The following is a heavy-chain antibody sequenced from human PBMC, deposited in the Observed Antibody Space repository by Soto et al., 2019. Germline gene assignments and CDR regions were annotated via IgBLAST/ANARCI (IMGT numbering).Heavy chain of an antibody. CDR3: AKVVVSGSYHFDC. CDR1: GFTFSSYG. CDR2: ISYDGSNK. J-gene: IGHJ4*02. V-gene: IGHV3-30*18. D-gene: IGHD1-26*01. Sequence: PGGSLRLSCAASGFTFSSYGMHWVRQAPGKGLEWVAVISYDGSNKYYADSVKGRFTISRDNSKNTLYLQMNSLRAEDTAVYYCAKVVVSGSYHFDCWGQGTLVTVS.